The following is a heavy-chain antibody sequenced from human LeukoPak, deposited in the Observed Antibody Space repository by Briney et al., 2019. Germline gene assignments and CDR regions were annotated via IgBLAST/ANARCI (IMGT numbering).Heavy chain of an antibody. D-gene: IGHD6-19*01. V-gene: IGHV3-23*01. CDR1: GFTFSSYG. Sequence: GGSLRLSCAASGFTFSSYGMSWVRQAPGKGLEWVSAISGSGGSTYYADSVKGRFTISRDNSKNTLYLQMNSLRAEDTAVYYCAKDGSGWGTYYYYMDVWGKGTTVTVSS. J-gene: IGHJ6*03. CDR3: AKDGSGWGTYYYYMDV. CDR2: ISGSGGST.